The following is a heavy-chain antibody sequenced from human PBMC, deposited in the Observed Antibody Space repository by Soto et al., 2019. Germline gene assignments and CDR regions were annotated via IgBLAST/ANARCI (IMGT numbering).Heavy chain of an antibody. V-gene: IGHV3-23*01. J-gene: IGHJ6*02. CDR2: ISRRGDRT. CDR1: GFTFVTSA. Sequence: GGSLRLSCVASGFTFVTSAMSWVRQAPGKGLEWVSAISRRGDRTYYADSVEGRFTISRDNSKNTLYMQMNTLRAEDTATYYCAKGPTIFGVVIVFEYYYGMDIWGQGTTVTVSS. CDR3: AKGPTIFGVVIVFEYYYGMDI. D-gene: IGHD3-3*01.